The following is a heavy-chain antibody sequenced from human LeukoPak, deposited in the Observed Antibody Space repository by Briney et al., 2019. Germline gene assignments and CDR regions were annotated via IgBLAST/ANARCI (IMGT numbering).Heavy chain of an antibody. CDR3: ARGYSSSWFDY. CDR2: IIPILGIA. D-gene: IGHD6-13*01. J-gene: IGHJ5*01. Sequence: SVKVSCKASGYTFTSYDINWVRQAPGQGLEWMGRIIPILGIANYAQKFQGRVTITADKSTSTAYMELSSLRSEDTAVYYCARGYSSSWFDYWGQGTLVTVSS. V-gene: IGHV1-69*04. CDR1: GYTFTSYD.